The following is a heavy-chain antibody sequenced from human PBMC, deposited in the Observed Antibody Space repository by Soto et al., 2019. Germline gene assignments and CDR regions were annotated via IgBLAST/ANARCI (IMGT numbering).Heavy chain of an antibody. V-gene: IGHV4-30-2*01. D-gene: IGHD3-22*01. CDR3: AQRDRGAFDI. CDR1: GGYISSGGYS. CDR2: IYHSGST. Sequence: PSETLSLTCAVSGGYISSGGYSWSWIRQPPGKGLEWIGYIYHSGSTYSNPSLKSRVTISVDRSKNQFSLKLSSVTAADTAVYYCAQRDRGAFDIWGQGTMVTVSS. J-gene: IGHJ3*02.